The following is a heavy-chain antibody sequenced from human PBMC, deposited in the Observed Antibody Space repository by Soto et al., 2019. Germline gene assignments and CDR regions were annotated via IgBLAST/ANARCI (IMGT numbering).Heavy chain of an antibody. CDR2: ISAYNGNT. D-gene: IGHD3-3*01. V-gene: IGHV1-18*01. CDR3: ARGYYDFWSGYSRLDAFDI. J-gene: IGHJ3*02. CDR1: SYTFTSYG. Sequence: ASVKVSCKASSYTFTSYGISWVRQAPGQGLEWMGWISAYNGNTNYAQKLQGRVTMTTDTSTSTAYMELRSLRSDDTAVYYCARGYYDFWSGYSRLDAFDIRGQGTMVSGSS.